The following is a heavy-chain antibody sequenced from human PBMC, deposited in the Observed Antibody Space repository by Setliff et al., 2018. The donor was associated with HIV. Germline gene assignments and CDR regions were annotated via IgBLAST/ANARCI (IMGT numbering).Heavy chain of an antibody. D-gene: IGHD3-3*01. Sequence: PSETLSLTCTVSGGSISIGSYYWSWIRQPAGKGLEWIGHIYTSGSTNYNPSLKSRVITSIDTSKNQFSLKLFSVTAADTAVYYCASRRGGGFLAWPDPYFDYWGQGTLVTVSS. CDR2: IYTSGST. CDR3: ASRRGGGFLAWPDPYFDY. J-gene: IGHJ4*02. CDR1: GGSISIGSYY. V-gene: IGHV4-61*09.